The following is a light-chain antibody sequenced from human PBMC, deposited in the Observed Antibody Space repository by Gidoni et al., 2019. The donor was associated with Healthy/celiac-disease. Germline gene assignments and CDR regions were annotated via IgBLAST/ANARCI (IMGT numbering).Light chain of an antibody. J-gene: IGKJ1*01. V-gene: IGKV1-5*03. CDR2: KAS. CDR1: QSISSW. Sequence: DIQLTQSPSTLSASVGDRVTLTWRASQSISSWLAWYQQKPGKAPKLLIYKASSLESGVPSRFSGSGSGTEFTLTISSLQPDDFATYYCQQYNSYSWTFGQGTKVEIK. CDR3: QQYNSYSWT.